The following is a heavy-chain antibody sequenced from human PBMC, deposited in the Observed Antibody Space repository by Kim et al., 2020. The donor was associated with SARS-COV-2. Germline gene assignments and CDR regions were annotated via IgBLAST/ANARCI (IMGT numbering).Heavy chain of an antibody. D-gene: IGHD3-10*01. Sequence: SGPTLVNPTQTLTLTCTLSGFSLSGNGVSVGWIRQPPGKALEWLALIYRNDDARYSPSLTSRLTITTETSKNQVVLKMTDMKPVDTATYYCARRRSYGSGFDYWGQGALVTVSS. V-gene: IGHV2-5*01. CDR3: ARRRSYGSGFDY. J-gene: IGHJ4*02. CDR2: IYRNDDA. CDR1: GFSLSGNGVS.